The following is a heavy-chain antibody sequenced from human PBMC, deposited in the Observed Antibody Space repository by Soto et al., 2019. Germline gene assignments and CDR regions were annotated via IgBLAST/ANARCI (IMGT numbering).Heavy chain of an antibody. CDR1: GYSFTAYW. J-gene: IGHJ4*02. CDR3: ARQKAVVVTTDLDY. D-gene: IGHD2-15*01. Sequence: EVQLVQSGAEVKKPGESLRISCKGSGYSFTAYWISWVRQKPGKGLEWMGIINPDDSDTAYSPSFQGQVTISADKSISTGYLQWSNLKASDTAMYYCARQKAVVVTTDLDYWGQGILVTVS. V-gene: IGHV5-51*01. CDR2: INPDDSDT.